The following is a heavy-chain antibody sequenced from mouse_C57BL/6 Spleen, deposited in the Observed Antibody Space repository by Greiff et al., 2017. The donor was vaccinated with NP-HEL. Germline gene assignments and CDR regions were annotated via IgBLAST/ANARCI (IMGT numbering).Heavy chain of an antibody. CDR3: ARGGEGY. CDR1: GYTFTSYW. V-gene: IGHV1-50*01. J-gene: IGHJ2*01. Sequence: QVQLQQPGAELVKPGASVKLSCKASGYTFTSYWMQWVKQRPGQGLEWIGEIDPSDSYTNYNQKFKGKATLTVDTSSSTAYLQLSSLTSEDSAVYYCARGGEGYWGQGTTLTDSS. CDR2: IDPSDSYT.